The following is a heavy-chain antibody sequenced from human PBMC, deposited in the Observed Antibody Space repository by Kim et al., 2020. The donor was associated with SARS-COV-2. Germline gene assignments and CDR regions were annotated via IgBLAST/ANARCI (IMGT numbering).Heavy chain of an antibody. V-gene: IGHV7-4-1*02. CDR1: GNGNTFTNYA. J-gene: IGHJ5*02. Sequence: ASVKVSCKASGNGNTFTNYAMHWVRQAPGQGLEWMGWINTNTGNPTYAQGFTGRFVFSLDTSVSTAHLQISSLKAEDTAFYYCARELTGSPLGWFDPWGQGTLVTVSS. D-gene: IGHD1-1*01. CDR2: INTNTGNP. CDR3: ARELTGSPLGWFDP.